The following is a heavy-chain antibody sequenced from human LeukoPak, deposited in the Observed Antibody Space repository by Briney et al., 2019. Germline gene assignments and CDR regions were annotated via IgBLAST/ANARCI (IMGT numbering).Heavy chain of an antibody. V-gene: IGHV1-2*02. CDR3: ARVMVRRHSYLDY. CDR2: INPNSGGT. CDR1: GYSFTDKY. J-gene: IGHJ4*02. Sequence: ASVKVSCKASGYSFTDKYMHWVRQAPGQGLEWMGWINPNSGGTNYAQKFQGRVTMTRDTSISTAYMELSRLRSDDTAVYYCARVMVRRHSYLDYWGQGTLVTVSS. D-gene: IGHD4-23*01.